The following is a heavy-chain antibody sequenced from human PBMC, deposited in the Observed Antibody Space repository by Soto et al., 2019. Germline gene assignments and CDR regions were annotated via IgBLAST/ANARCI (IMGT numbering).Heavy chain of an antibody. V-gene: IGHV3-9*01. J-gene: IGHJ6*02. CDR1: GFTFDDYA. CDR2: ISWNSGSI. D-gene: IGHD2-2*01. CDR3: AKDLGLDCSSTSCYGDYYYYGMDV. Sequence: LRLSCAASGFTFDDYAMHWVRQAPGKGLEWVSGISWNSGSIGYADSVKGRFTISRDNAKNSLYLQMNSLRAEDTALYYCAKDLGLDCSSTSCYGDYYYYGMDVWGQGTTVTVSS.